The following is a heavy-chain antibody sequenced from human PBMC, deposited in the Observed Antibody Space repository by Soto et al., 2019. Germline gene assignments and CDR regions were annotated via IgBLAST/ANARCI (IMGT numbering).Heavy chain of an antibody. Sequence: GESLKISCKGSGYSFTSYWIGWVRQMPGKGLELMGIIYPGDSDTRYSPSFQGQVTISADKSISTAYLQWSSLKASDTAMYYCARRTTYSSSSQYYYYYYGMDVWGQGTTVTVSS. CDR2: IYPGDSDT. D-gene: IGHD6-6*01. CDR3: ARRTTYSSSSQYYYYYYGMDV. CDR1: GYSFTSYW. V-gene: IGHV5-51*01. J-gene: IGHJ6*02.